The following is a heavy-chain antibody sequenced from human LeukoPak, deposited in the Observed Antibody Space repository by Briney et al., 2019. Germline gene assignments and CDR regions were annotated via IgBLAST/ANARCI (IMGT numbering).Heavy chain of an antibody. CDR3: ARDPSYSGSYPFFDY. CDR1: GFTFSSYS. D-gene: IGHD1-26*01. V-gene: IGHV3-64*01. J-gene: IGHJ4*02. CDR2: ISSNGGST. Sequence: GGSLRLSCAASGFTFSSYSMNWVRQAPGKGLEYVSAISSNGGSTYYANSVKGRFTISRDNSKNTLYLQMGSLRAEDMAVYYCARDPSYSGSYPFFDYWGQGTLVTVSS.